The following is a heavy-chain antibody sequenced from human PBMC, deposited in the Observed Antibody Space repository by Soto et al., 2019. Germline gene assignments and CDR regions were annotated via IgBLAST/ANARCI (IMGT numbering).Heavy chain of an antibody. CDR3: TTAPPVPYYDILTGYSRSN. D-gene: IGHD3-9*01. CDR1: GFTFSNAW. Sequence: GGSLRLSCAASGFTFSNAWMSWVRQAPGKGLEWVGRIKSKTDGGTTDYAAPVKGRFTISRDDSKNTLYLQMNSLKTEDTAVYYCTTAPPVPYYDILTGYSRSNWGQGTLVTVSS. J-gene: IGHJ4*02. V-gene: IGHV3-15*01. CDR2: IKSKTDGGTT.